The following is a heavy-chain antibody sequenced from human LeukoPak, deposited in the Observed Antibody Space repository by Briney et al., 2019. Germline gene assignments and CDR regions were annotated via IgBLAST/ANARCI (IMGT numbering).Heavy chain of an antibody. CDR2: IYSGGST. CDR1: GFTVSSNY. V-gene: IGHV3-53*01. J-gene: IGHJ6*03. CDR3: ARASSGWYVYYYYYMDV. Sequence: GGSLRLSCAASGFTVSSNYMSGVRQAPGKRLEWVSVIYSGGSTYYADSVKGRFTISRDNSKNTLYLQLNSLRAEDTAVYYCARASSGWYVYYYYYMDVWGKGTTVTVSS. D-gene: IGHD6-19*01.